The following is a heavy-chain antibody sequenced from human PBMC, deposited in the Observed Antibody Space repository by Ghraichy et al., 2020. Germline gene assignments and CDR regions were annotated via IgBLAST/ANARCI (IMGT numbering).Heavy chain of an antibody. V-gene: IGHV3-64*02. Sequence: GGSLRLSCAASGFTFSHYAMHWVRQAPGQGLEYVSAINTDGGRTYYADSVKGRFTISRDNSKNTLYLQMGSLRAEDAAVYYCARGQGYCTSTLCYGDYFDYWGQGTLVTVSP. D-gene: IGHD2-2*01. CDR3: ARGQGYCTSTLCYGDYFDY. CDR2: INTDGGRT. CDR1: GFTFSHYA. J-gene: IGHJ4*02.